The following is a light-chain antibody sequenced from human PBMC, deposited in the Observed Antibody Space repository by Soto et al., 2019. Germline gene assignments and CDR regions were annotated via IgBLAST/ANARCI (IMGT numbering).Light chain of an antibody. CDR2: NND. J-gene: IGLJ3*02. CDR1: SSNIGSNT. CDR3: AAWDDSLTAVL. V-gene: IGLV1-44*01. Sequence: QSVLTQPPSASGTLGQSVTISCSGSSSNIGSNTVNWYQQLSGAAPKLLIHNNDQRPSGVPDRFSGSKSDTSASLAISGLQSADEADYYCAAWDDSLTAVLFGGGTKVTVL.